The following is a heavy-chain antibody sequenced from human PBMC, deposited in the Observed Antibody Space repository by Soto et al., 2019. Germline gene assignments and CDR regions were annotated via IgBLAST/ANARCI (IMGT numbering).Heavy chain of an antibody. D-gene: IGHD2-15*01. CDR3: ATMGTPATGLYFFDY. Sequence: QVQLQESRPGLVKPSQTLSLTCTVSSGSISSGNYYWSWIRQPPGKGLEWTEFTSYSGSNYYSTSLKSRVSISVDTSKSQFSLNLSFVTAADTSVYYCATMGTPATGLYFFDYWGQGSLVTVSS. V-gene: IGHV4-30-4*01. CDR2: TSYSGSN. J-gene: IGHJ4*02. CDR1: SGSISSGNYY.